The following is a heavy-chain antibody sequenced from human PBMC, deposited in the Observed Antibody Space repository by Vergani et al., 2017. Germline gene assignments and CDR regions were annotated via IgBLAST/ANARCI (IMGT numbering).Heavy chain of an antibody. J-gene: IGHJ4*02. Sequence: QVQLVQSGAEVKKPGASVRVSCKASGFTFTSYHIHWVRQAPGQGLDWLGRIDPNSVDTRYSQRFQGRVTMTRDTSTSTVYMELSSLRSEDTAVYYCTRGWYYDSIAYWAYWGQGTLVTVSS. V-gene: IGHV1-2*06. CDR2: IDPNSVDT. CDR1: GFTFTSYH. D-gene: IGHD3-22*01. CDR3: TRGWYYDSIAYWAY.